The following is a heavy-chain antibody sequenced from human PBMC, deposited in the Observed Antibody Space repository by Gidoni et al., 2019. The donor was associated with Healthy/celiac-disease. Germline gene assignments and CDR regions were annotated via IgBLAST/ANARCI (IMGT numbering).Heavy chain of an antibody. Sequence: QVQLVQSGAEVKKPGASVKVSCKASGYTFTGYYMHWVRQAPGKGLAWMGWINPNRGGTNYAQKLQGRVTMTRDTAISTAYMELSRLRSDDTAVYYCARGDTATDWGQGTLVTVSS. J-gene: IGHJ4*02. CDR3: ARGDTATD. V-gene: IGHV1-2*02. D-gene: IGHD5-18*01. CDR1: GYTFTGYY. CDR2: INPNRGGT.